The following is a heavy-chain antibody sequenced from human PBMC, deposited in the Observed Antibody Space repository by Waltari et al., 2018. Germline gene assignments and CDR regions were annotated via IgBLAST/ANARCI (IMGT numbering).Heavy chain of an antibody. CDR3: ARGKNSSGWKWYFDL. Sequence: QVQLQQWGAGLLKPSETLSLTCAVYGGSFSGYYWSWIRQPPGKGLEWIGEINHSGSTNYNPSPKSRVTISVDTSKNQFSLKLSSVTAADTAVYYCARGKNSSGWKWYFDLWGRGTLVTVSS. CDR1: GGSFSGYY. J-gene: IGHJ2*01. CDR2: INHSGST. D-gene: IGHD6-19*01. V-gene: IGHV4-34*01.